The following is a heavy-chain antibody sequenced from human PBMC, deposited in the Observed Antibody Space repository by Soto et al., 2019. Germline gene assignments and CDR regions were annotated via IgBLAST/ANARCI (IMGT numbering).Heavy chain of an antibody. D-gene: IGHD3-3*01. V-gene: IGHV4-31*03. Sequence: SETLSLTCTVSGGSISSGGYYWSWIRQHPGKGLEWIGYIYYSGSTYYNPSLKSRVTISVDTSKIQFSLKLSSVTAADTAVYYCARVLDFWSGYVTYGMDVWGQGITVTVSS. CDR3: ARVLDFWSGYVTYGMDV. CDR1: GGSISSGGYY. J-gene: IGHJ6*02. CDR2: IYYSGST.